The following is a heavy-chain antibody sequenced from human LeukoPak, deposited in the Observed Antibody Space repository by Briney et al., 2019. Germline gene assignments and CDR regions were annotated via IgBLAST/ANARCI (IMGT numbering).Heavy chain of an antibody. CDR3: ARHRRRAKYSSSWYFDY. Sequence: PSETLSLTCAAYGGSFSGYYWSWIRQPPGKGLEWVGEINHSGSTNYNPSLKSRVTISVDTSKNQFSLKLSSVTAADTAVYYCARHRRRAKYSSSWYFDYWGQGTLVTVSS. V-gene: IGHV4-34*01. CDR1: GGSFSGYY. D-gene: IGHD6-13*01. J-gene: IGHJ4*02. CDR2: INHSGST.